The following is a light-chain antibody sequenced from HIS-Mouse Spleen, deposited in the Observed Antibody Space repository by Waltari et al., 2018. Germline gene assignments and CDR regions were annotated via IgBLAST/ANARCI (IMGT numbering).Light chain of an antibody. CDR2: QDS. CDR3: QAWDSIYSV. J-gene: IGLJ2*01. Sequence: SYELTQPPSVSVSPGQTASITCSGDKLGDKYACWYQQKPGQSPVLVIYQDSKRPSGIPERFSGYNSGNTATLTIGGTQSMDEADYYCQAWDSIYSVFGGGTKLTVL. CDR1: KLGDKY. V-gene: IGLV3-1*01.